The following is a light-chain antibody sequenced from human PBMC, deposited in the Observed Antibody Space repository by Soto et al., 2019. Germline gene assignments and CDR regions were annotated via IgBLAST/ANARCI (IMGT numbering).Light chain of an antibody. Sequence: EMVLTQPPGTLYLSPGVTATLSCRASQRVINIYLAWYLQKPRQAPRLVMYRASYRATGIPDRFSGSGPGRDFSLTISSLDPQDFAGYSCQQRNNWPLWSVGQGTKVDIK. V-gene: IGKV3D-11*01. CDR2: RAS. J-gene: IGKJ1*01. CDR3: QQRNNWPLWS. CDR1: QRVINIY.